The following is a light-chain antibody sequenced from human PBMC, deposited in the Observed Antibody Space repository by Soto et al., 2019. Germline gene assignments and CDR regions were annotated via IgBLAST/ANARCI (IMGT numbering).Light chain of an antibody. CDR1: QSVGSNY. J-gene: IGKJ5*01. CDR3: QQYSGSPPTT. Sequence: EIVLTQSPGTLSLSPGERATLSCRASQSVGSNYLAWYQQKPAQAPRLLIYGASSRATGVPDRFSGSGRGPDFTLPISRLEPEDFAVYYCQQYSGSPPTTFGQGTRLEIE. CDR2: GAS. V-gene: IGKV3-20*01.